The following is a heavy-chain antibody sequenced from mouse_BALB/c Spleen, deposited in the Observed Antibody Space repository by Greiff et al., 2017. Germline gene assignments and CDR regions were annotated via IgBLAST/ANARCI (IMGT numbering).Heavy chain of an antibody. J-gene: IGHJ1*01. D-gene: IGHD1-1*01. CDR3: ARRDFTTVVATDFDV. V-gene: IGHV1-9*01. CDR2: ILPGSGST. Sequence: VQLQQSGAELMKPGASVKISCKATGYTFSSYWIEWVKQRPGHGLEWIGEILPGSGSTNYNEKFKGKATFTADTSSNTAYMQLSSLTSEDSAVYYCARRDFTTVVATDFDVWGAGTTVTVSS. CDR1: GYTFSSYW.